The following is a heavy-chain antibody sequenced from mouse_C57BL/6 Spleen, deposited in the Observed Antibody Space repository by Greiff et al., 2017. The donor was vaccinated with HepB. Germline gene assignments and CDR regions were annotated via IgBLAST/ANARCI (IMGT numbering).Heavy chain of an antibody. CDR2: IDPSDSYT. V-gene: IGHV1-50*01. Sequence: QVQLQQPGAELVKPGASVKLSCKASGYTFTSYWMQWVKQRPGQGLEWIGEIDPSDSYTNYNQKFKGKATLTVDTSSSTAYMQLSSLTSEDSAVYYCFNWDFDYWGQGTTLTVSS. CDR1: GYTFTSYW. D-gene: IGHD4-1*01. CDR3: FNWDFDY. J-gene: IGHJ2*01.